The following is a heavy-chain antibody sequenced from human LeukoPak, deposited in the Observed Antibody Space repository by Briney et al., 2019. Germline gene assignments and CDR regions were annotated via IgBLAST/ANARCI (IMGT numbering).Heavy chain of an antibody. V-gene: IGHV1-2*02. CDR1: GYTFTGYY. Sequence: ASVKVPCKASGYTFTGYYMHWVRQAPGQGLEWMGWINPNSGGTNYAQKFQGRVTMTRDTSISTAYMELSRLRSDDTAVYYCVVGRVVPAAITPYYYYGMDVWGQGTTVTVSS. CDR3: VVGRVVPAAITPYYYYGMDV. J-gene: IGHJ6*02. CDR2: INPNSGGT. D-gene: IGHD2-2*02.